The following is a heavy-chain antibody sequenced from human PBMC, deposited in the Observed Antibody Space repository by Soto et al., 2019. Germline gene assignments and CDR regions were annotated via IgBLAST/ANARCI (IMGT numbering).Heavy chain of an antibody. V-gene: IGHV3-21*01. J-gene: IGHJ4*02. CDR2: ISSSSSYI. CDR3: ARDGTSIGYCSSTSCYSN. CDR1: GFTFSSYS. D-gene: IGHD2-2*01. Sequence: GGSLRLSCAASGFTFSSYSMNWVRQAPGKGLEWVSSISSSSSYIYYADSVKGRFTISRDNAKNSLYLQMNSLRAEDTAVYYCARDGTSIGYCSSTSCYSNWGQGTLVTVS.